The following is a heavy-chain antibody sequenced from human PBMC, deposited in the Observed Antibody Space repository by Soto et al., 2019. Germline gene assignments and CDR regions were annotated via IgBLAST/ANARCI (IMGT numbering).Heavy chain of an antibody. V-gene: IGHV3-23*01. CDR2: ISGSGGST. CDR3: AKDRTLYSSEYYFDY. Sequence: PGGSLRLSCAASGFTFSSYAMSWVRQAPGKGLEWVSVISGSGGSTYYADSVKGRFTISRDNSKNTLYLQMNSLRAEDTAVYYCAKDRTLYSSEYYFDYWGQGTLVNVSS. D-gene: IGHD6-25*01. CDR1: GFTFSSYA. J-gene: IGHJ4*02.